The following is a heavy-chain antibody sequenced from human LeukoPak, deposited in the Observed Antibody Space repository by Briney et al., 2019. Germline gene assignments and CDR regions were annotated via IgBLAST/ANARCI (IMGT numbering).Heavy chain of an antibody. CDR1: GYTFTSYG. CDR2: ISAYNGNT. D-gene: IGHD2-2*01. J-gene: IGHJ4*02. CDR3: ARDPHIVVVPAAREYFDY. Sequence: VSVKVSCKASGYTFTSYGISWVRQAPGQGLEWMGWISAYNGNTNYAQKLQGRVTMTTDTSTSTAYMELRSLRSDDTAVYYCARDPHIVVVPAAREYFDYWGQGTLVTVSS. V-gene: IGHV1-18*01.